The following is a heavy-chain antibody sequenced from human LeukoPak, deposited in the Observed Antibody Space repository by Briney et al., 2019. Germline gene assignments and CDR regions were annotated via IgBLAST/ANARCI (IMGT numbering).Heavy chain of an antibody. CDR2: IYSCGST. CDR3: ATTEQWLVQGGFDY. D-gene: IGHD6-19*01. Sequence: PGGSLRLSCAASGFTVSSNYMSWVRQAPGKGLEWVSVIYSCGSTYYADSVKGRFTISRDNSKNTLYLQMNSLRAEDTAVFYCATTEQWLVQGGFDYWGQGTLVTVSS. J-gene: IGHJ4*02. V-gene: IGHV3-66*03. CDR1: GFTVSSNY.